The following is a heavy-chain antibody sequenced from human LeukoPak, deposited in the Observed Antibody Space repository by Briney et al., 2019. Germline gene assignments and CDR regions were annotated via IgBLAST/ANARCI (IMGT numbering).Heavy chain of an antibody. CDR3: ARVEIGSGPNFDS. J-gene: IGHJ4*02. CDR2: ISSSSSYI. CDR1: GFTFSSYS. Sequence: GGSLRLSCAASGFTFSSYSMNWVRQAPGKGLEWVSSISSSSSYIYYADSVKGRFTISRDNAKNSLYLQMNSLRAEDTAVYYCARVEIGSGPNFDSWGQGTLVTVSS. V-gene: IGHV3-21*01. D-gene: IGHD2-15*01.